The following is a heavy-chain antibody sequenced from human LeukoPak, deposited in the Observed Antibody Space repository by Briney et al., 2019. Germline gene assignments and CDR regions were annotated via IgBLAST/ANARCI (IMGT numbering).Heavy chain of an antibody. CDR3: TRDDPDY. CDR2: ISYDGSNK. CDR1: GFTFSTFA. Sequence: GGSLRLSCAASGFTFSTFAMHWVSQAPGKGLEWVAVISYDGSNKYYADSVKGRFTISRDNSKNTLYLQMDSLRAEDTAVYYCTRDDPDYWGQGTLVTVSS. V-gene: IGHV3-30-3*01. J-gene: IGHJ4*02.